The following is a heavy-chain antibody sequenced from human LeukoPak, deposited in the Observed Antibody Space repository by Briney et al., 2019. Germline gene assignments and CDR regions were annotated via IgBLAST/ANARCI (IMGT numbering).Heavy chain of an antibody. V-gene: IGHV3-30-3*01. CDR2: ISYDGSNK. J-gene: IGHJ4*02. D-gene: IGHD2-21*02. CDR3: ARDSGIVVVTAINY. Sequence: PGGSLRLSCAASGFTFGSYAMHWVRQAPGKGLEWVAVISYDGSNKYYADSVKGRFTISRDNSKNTLYLQMNSLRAEDTAVYYCARDSGIVVVTAINYWGQGTLVTVSS. CDR1: GFTFGSYA.